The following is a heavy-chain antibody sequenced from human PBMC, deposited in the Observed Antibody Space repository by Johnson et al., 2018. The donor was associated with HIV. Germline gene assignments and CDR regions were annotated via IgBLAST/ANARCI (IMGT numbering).Heavy chain of an antibody. CDR1: GFTFSSYA. CDR3: AKLQWPREDAFDI. CDR2: IRCSSGST. V-gene: IGHV3-23*04. D-gene: IGHD6-19*01. Sequence: EVQLVESGGGLVQPGGSLRLSCAASGFTFSSYAMSWVRPAPGKGLEWVPAIRCSSGSTYYADSVKGRFTISRDNSKNALFLQMNSLRAEDPAVFYWAKLQWPREDAFDIWGQGTMVTVSS. J-gene: IGHJ3*02.